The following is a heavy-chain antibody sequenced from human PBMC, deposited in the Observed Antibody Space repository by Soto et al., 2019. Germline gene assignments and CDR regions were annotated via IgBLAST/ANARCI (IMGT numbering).Heavy chain of an antibody. CDR2: IYYSGST. CDR3: ARRQYCISTSCYTNYYYYGMDV. V-gene: IGHV4-39*01. CDR1: GGSISSYY. D-gene: IGHD2-2*02. Sequence: SETLYLTCTVSGGSISSYYWSWIRQPPGKGLEWIGSIYYSGSTYYNPSLKSRVTISVDTSKNQFSLKLSSVTAADTAVYYCARRQYCISTSCYTNYYYYGMDVWGQGTTVTVSS. J-gene: IGHJ6*02.